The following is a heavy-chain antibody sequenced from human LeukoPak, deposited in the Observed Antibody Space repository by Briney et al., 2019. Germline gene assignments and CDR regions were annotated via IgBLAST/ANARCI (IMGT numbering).Heavy chain of an antibody. CDR2: ISAYNGNT. Sequence: ASVKVSCKASGYTFISYGISWVRQAPGQGLEWMGWISAYNGNTNYAQKLQGRVTMTTDTSTSTAYMELRSLRSDDTAVYYCARAITIFGVVTPGYWGQGTLVTVSS. D-gene: IGHD3-3*01. CDR1: GYTFISYG. V-gene: IGHV1-18*01. CDR3: ARAITIFGVVTPGY. J-gene: IGHJ4*02.